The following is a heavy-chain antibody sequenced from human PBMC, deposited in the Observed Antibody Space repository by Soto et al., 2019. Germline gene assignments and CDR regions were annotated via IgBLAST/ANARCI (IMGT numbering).Heavy chain of an antibody. V-gene: IGHV1-69*08. D-gene: IGHD3-10*01. CDR1: GGTFSPYT. CDR3: ARDWESTVSTWSFGAF. J-gene: IGHJ4*02. CDR2: IIPFLGVT. Sequence: QVQLVQSGAEVKKPGSSVKVSCKASGGTFSPYTVNWVRQAPGQGLEWMGRIIPFLGVTNYAQKFQARVTLTADTSTTTAYMELSGLRFEDTAVYYSARDWESTVSTWSFGAFWGRGTLVTVSS.